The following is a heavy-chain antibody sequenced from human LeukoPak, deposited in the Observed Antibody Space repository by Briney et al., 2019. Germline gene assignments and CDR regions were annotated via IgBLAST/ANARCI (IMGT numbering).Heavy chain of an antibody. D-gene: IGHD1-26*01. CDR3: ARGGKRPNWFDP. CDR2: IYHSGSS. J-gene: IGHJ5*02. V-gene: IGHV4-38-2*02. Sequence: SETLSLTCTVSTYSISSGYYWGWIRRPPGKGLEWIGSIYHSGSSYYNPSLKSRVTISVDTSKNQFSLKLSSVTAADTAVYYCARGGKRPNWFDPWGQGTLVTVSS. CDR1: TYSISSGYY.